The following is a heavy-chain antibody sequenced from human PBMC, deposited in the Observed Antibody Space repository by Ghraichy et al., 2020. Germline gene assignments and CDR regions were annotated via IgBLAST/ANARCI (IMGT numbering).Heavy chain of an antibody. J-gene: IGHJ6*02. Sequence: SVKVFCKASGGTFSSYTISWVRQAPGQGLEWMGRIIPILGIANYAQKFQGRVTITADKSTSTAYMELSSLRSEDTAVYYCARLSYDILTGYQNYYYGMDVWGQGTTVTVSS. V-gene: IGHV1-69*02. CDR1: GGTFSSYT. CDR2: IIPILGIA. CDR3: ARLSYDILTGYQNYYYGMDV. D-gene: IGHD3-9*01.